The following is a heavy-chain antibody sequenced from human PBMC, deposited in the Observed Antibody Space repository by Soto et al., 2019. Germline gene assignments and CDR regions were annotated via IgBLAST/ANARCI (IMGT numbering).Heavy chain of an antibody. D-gene: IGHD2-2*01. V-gene: IGHV4-31*03. CDR1: GGSISSGGYY. Sequence: PSETLSLTCTVSGGSISSGGYYWSWIRQHPGKGLEWIGYIYYSGSTYYNPSLKSRVTISVDTSKNQFYLKLSSVTAADTAVYYCARATKGYCSSTSCLSNYGMDVWGQGTTVTVSS. CDR2: IYYSGST. CDR3: ARATKGYCSSTSCLSNYGMDV. J-gene: IGHJ6*02.